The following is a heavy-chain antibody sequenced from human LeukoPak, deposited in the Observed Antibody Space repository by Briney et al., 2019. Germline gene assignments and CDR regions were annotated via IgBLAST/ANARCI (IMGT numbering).Heavy chain of an antibody. V-gene: IGHV3-48*03. J-gene: IGHJ1*01. CDR2: ITQGGSTI. D-gene: IGHD3-16*01. Sequence: GGSLRLSCEASGFTFSSYDMNWFRQAPEKGLQWISHITQGGSTIYYADSVKGRFTIFRDNAKSSLYLQMDSLRVEDTAIYYCARSRGKYFQRWGQGTLVTVSS. CDR3: ARSRGKYFQR. CDR1: GFTFSSYD.